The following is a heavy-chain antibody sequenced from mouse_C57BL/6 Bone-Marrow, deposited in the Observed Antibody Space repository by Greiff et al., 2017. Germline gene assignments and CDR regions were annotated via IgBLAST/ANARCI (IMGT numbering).Heavy chain of an antibody. CDR3: ARWLTGTFDY. CDR1: GYTFTDYY. CDR2: INPYNGGT. D-gene: IGHD4-1*01. V-gene: IGHV1-19*01. J-gene: IGHJ2*01. Sequence: EVQLKESGPVLVKPGASVKMSCKASGYTFTDYYMNWVKQSHGKSLEWIGVINPYNGGTSYNQKFKGKATLTVDKSSSTAYMELNSLTSEDSAVYYCARWLTGTFDYWGQGTTLTVSS.